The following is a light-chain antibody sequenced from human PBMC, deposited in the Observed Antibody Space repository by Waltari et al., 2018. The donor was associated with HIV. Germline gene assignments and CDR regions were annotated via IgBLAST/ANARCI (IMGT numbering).Light chain of an antibody. V-gene: IGLV2-23*01. J-gene: IGLJ3*02. CDR2: EGI. Sequence: QSALTQPASVSGSPGQPITISCTGSSSDVGSYNLVSWYQQHPGKAPKLMIYEGINRPSGISNRFSGSKSGNTASLTISGLQAEDEADYYCCSYAGSSNWVFGGGTKLTVL. CDR1: SSDVGSYNL. CDR3: CSYAGSSNWV.